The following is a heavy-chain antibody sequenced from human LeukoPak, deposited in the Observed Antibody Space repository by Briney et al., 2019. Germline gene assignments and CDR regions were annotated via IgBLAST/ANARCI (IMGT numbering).Heavy chain of an antibody. Sequence: GGSLRLSCAASGFTFSSYSMNWVRQAPGKGLEWVSSISSSSSYIYYADSVKGRFTISRDNAKNSLYLQMNSLRVEDTAVYFCTRAGGSDFWTEVPYYFDYWGQGTLVTVSS. CDR1: GFTFSSYS. D-gene: IGHD3/OR15-3a*01. CDR3: TRAGGSDFWTEVPYYFDY. V-gene: IGHV3-21*06. CDR2: ISSSSSYI. J-gene: IGHJ4*02.